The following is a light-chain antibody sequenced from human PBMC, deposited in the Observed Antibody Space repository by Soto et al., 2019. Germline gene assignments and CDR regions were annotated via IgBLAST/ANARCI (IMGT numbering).Light chain of an antibody. Sequence: QSVLTQPPSASETPGQRVTISCSGSSSNIGINFVYWYQQLPGTAPKLLIYSNNQRPSGVSDRFSGSKSGTSASLAISGLRSEDEADYYCAAWDDSLSAYVFGAGTKLTVL. CDR1: SSNIGINF. J-gene: IGLJ1*01. CDR3: AAWDDSLSAYV. V-gene: IGLV1-47*01. CDR2: SNN.